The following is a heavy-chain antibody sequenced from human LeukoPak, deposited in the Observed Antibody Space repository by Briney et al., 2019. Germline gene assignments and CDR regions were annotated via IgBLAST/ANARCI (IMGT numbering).Heavy chain of an antibody. D-gene: IGHD3-22*01. CDR2: MYYTGYT. CDR3: ATIVFDSSKSHWYFDL. CDR1: GGSVTTYY. Sequence: SETLSLTCSVSGGSVTTYYWTWIRQHPGKGLEWVGYMYYTGYTNHNPSLKSRVTISVDTARYQFSLKLNSVTAADTAVYYCATIVFDSSKSHWYFDLWGRGALVTVSS. V-gene: IGHV4-59*02. J-gene: IGHJ2*01.